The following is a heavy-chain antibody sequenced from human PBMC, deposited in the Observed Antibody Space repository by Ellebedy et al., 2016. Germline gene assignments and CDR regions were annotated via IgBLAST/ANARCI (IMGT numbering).Heavy chain of an antibody. CDR1: GISVNAFS. V-gene: IGHV4-59*08. D-gene: IGHD5-24*01. J-gene: IGHJ2*01. CDR3: ARLTFTKDDYNLYWYFDL. Sequence: SETLSLTXSVSGISVNAFSWGWIRQPPGKGLDWIGYSSHSGPTTYNPSLKSRVTMSFDVSGNQFSLRLTSVTAADTAVYYCARLTFTKDDYNLYWYFDLWGRGTLVTVSS. CDR2: SSHSGPT.